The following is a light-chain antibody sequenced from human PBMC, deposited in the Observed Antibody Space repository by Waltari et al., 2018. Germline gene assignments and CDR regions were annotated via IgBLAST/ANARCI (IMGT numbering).Light chain of an antibody. Sequence: EIVLTQSPATLSLSPGDRATLSCRASQTIGGSLAWYQQKPGQSPSLLIYGASRRATGVPARFGGSGSGTDITLTISSLEPEDFAVYFCQQRDTWPPTFGQGTKVDFK. CDR3: QQRDTWPPT. CDR2: GAS. V-gene: IGKV3-11*01. CDR1: QTIGGS. J-gene: IGKJ1*01.